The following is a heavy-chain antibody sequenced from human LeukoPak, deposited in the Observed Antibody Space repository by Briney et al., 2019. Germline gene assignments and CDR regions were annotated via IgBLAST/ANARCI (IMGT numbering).Heavy chain of an antibody. J-gene: IGHJ4*02. V-gene: IGHV4-61*02. CDR2: IYTSGST. D-gene: IGHD1-26*01. CDR3: ARGVRYSGSYRGSYFDY. CDR1: GGSISSGSYY. Sequence: PSETLSLTCTVSGGSISSGSYYWSWIRQPAGKGLEWIGRIYTSGSTNYNPSLKSRVTISVDTSKNQFSLKLSSVTAVDTAVYYCARGVRYSGSYRGSYFDYWGQGTLVTVSS.